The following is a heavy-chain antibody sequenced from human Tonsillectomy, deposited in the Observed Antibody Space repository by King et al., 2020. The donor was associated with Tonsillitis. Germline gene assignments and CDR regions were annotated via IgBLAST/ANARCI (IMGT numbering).Heavy chain of an antibody. CDR1: GFTFSSYG. Sequence: VQLVESGGGVVXPGRSLXLSCAASGFTFSSYGMHWVRQAPGKGLEWVAVISYDGSNKYYADSVKGRFTISRDNSKNTLYLQMNSLRAEDTAVYYCAKDARGWLVYYFDYWGQGTLVTVSS. J-gene: IGHJ4*02. V-gene: IGHV3-30*18. CDR3: AKDARGWLVYYFDY. D-gene: IGHD6-19*01. CDR2: ISYDGSNK.